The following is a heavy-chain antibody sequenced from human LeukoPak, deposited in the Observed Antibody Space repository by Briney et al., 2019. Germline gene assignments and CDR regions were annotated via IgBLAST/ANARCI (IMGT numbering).Heavy chain of an antibody. V-gene: IGHV4-59*01. Sequence: SETLSLTCTVSGGSISSYYWSWIRQPPGKGLEWIGYIYYSGSTNYNPSLKSRVTISVDTSKNQFSLKLSSVTAADKAVYYCARVKGYGDYFFDYWGQGTLVTVSS. J-gene: IGHJ4*02. CDR3: ARVKGYGDYFFDY. CDR2: IYYSGST. D-gene: IGHD4-17*01. CDR1: GGSISSYY.